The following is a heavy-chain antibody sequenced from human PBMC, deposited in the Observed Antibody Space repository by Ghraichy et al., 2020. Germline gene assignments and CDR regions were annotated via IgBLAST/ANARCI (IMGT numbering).Heavy chain of an antibody. CDR2: IDPKSGDT. CDR1: GYTFTDYF. J-gene: IGHJ6*02. CDR3: ARVFGDWTPSLAYGMDV. V-gene: IGHV1-2*02. Sequence: ASVKVSCKASGYTFTDYFIHWVRQAPGQGLEWMGWIDPKSGDTKYVQHFEGRVTMTRDTSTTTVHVELRGLRSEDTAVYYCARVFGDWTPSLAYGMDVWGQGTNVTVSS. D-gene: IGHD2-21*02.